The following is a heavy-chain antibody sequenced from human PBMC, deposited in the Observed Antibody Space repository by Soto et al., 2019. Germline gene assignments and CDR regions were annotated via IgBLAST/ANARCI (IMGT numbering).Heavy chain of an antibody. V-gene: IGHV4-61*01. J-gene: IGHJ5*02. Sequence: SETLSLTCTVSGGSVSSGSYYWSWIRQPPGKGLEWIGYIYYSGSTNYNPSLKSRVTISVATSKNQFSLKRSSVTAADTAVYYCARNCITMVREDNWFDPWGQGTLVTVSS. CDR2: IYYSGST. D-gene: IGHD3-10*01. CDR1: GGSVSSGSYY. CDR3: ARNCITMVREDNWFDP.